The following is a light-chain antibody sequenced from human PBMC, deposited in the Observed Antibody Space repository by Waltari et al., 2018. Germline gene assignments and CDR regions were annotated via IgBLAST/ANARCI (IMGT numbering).Light chain of an antibody. V-gene: IGKV3-11*01. CDR3: QQRYA. CDR1: QDVNDY. CDR2: DAS. J-gene: IGKJ4*01. Sequence: EIVLTQSPATLSLSPGQRAALSCRASQDVNDYLAWYQQKPGQPPRLLIYDASKRATGIPARFSGSGSGTDFTLTISTLEPEDLGVYYCQQRYAFGGGTKVEI.